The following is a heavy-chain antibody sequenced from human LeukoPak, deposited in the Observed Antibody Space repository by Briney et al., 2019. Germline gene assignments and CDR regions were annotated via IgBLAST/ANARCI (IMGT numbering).Heavy chain of an antibody. V-gene: IGHV4-39*07. Sequence: SETLSLTCTVSGGSISSSSYYWGWIRQPPGKGLEWIGSIYYSGTTYFNPSLKSRVTISVDTSKNQFSLKLSSVTAADTAVYYCARVFSYPLRAPFDPWGQGTLVTVSS. CDR2: IYYSGTT. CDR3: ARVFSYPLRAPFDP. J-gene: IGHJ5*02. D-gene: IGHD3-3*01. CDR1: GGSISSSSYY.